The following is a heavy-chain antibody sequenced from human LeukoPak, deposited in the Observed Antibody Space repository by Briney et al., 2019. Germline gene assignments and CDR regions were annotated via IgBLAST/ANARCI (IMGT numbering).Heavy chain of an antibody. V-gene: IGHV3-30*01. CDR2: ISNDGSNK. J-gene: IGHJ4*02. CDR3: ARALGSCTNGVCYTEFDY. Sequence: GRSLRLSCAASGFTFSYYAMHWVRQAPGKGLEWVAVISNDGSNKSYADSVKGRFTISRDNSKSTLYLQMNSLRAEDTAVYYCARALGSCTNGVCYTEFDYWGQGTLVTVSS. CDR1: GFTFSYYA. D-gene: IGHD2-8*01.